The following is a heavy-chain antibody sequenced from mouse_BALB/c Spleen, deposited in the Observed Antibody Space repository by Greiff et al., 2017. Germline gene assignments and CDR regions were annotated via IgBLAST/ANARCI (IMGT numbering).Heavy chain of an antibody. V-gene: IGHV1-7*01. J-gene: IGHJ2*01. CDR3: ARKKGSFYLDY. Sequence: VQLQQSGAELAKPGASVKMSCKASGYTFTSYWMHWVKQRPGQGLEWIGYINPSTGYTEYNQKFKDKATLTADKSSSTAYMQLSSLTSEDSAVYYCARKKGSFYLDYWGQGTTLTVSS. CDR2: INPSTGYT. CDR1: GYTFTSYW.